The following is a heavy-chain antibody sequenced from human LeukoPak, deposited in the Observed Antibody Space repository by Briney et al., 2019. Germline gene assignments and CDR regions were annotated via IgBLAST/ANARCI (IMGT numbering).Heavy chain of an antibody. CDR3: TTVAALLVWGLDV. D-gene: IGHD2-8*01. Sequence: GGSLRLAFAAAGFTFSNAWMGWVRQAPGEGLEWVGRIKSNSDGGTAEYGAPVKGRFTISRDDSKNTLYLQMNSLKTEDTAVYHCTTVAALLVWGLDVWGQGNTVTVSS. J-gene: IGHJ6*02. CDR2: IKSNSDGGTA. CDR1: GFTFSNAW. V-gene: IGHV3-15*01.